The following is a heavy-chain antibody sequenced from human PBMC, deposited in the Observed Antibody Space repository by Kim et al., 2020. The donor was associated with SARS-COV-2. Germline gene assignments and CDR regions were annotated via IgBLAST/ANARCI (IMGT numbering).Heavy chain of an antibody. J-gene: IGHJ6*02. V-gene: IGHV3-64D*06. Sequence: GGSLRLSCSASGFTFSSYAMHWVRQAPGKGLEYVSAISSNGGSTYYADSVKGRFTISRDNSKNTLYLQMSSLRAEDTAVYYCVKGMRDYDILTGYYPRYYGMDVWGQGTTVTVSS. CDR1: GFTFSSYA. CDR2: ISSNGGST. CDR3: VKGMRDYDILTGYYPRYYGMDV. D-gene: IGHD3-9*01.